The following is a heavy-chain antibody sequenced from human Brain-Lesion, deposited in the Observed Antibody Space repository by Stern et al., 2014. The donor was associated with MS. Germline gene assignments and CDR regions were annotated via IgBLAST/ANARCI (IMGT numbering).Heavy chain of an antibody. CDR1: GYTFPGYY. CDR3: SRGYYGSGRPQKGMDV. CDR2: INPNRGGT. D-gene: IGHD3-10*01. J-gene: IGHJ6*02. Sequence: QVQLVQSGAEVKKPGASVKVSCKASGYTFPGYYMYWVRQAPGQGLEWMGLINPNRGGTRDAQTLQGRVSMTRATSISTAYMDLSRLRSDATAVYYCSRGYYGSGRPQKGMDVWGQGTTVTVSS. V-gene: IGHV1-2*02.